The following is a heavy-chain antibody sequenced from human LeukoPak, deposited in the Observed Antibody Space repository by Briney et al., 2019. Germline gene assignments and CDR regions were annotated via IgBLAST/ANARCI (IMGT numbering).Heavy chain of an antibody. Sequence: GGSLRLSCAASGFTVSSNYMSWVRQAPGKGLEWVSVIYSGGSTYYADSVKGRFTISRDNSKNTLYLQMNSLRAEDTAVYYCARGRWEPQDAFDIWGQGTMVTVSS. CDR2: IYSGGST. V-gene: IGHV3-53*01. CDR3: ARGRWEPQDAFDI. CDR1: GFTVSSNY. J-gene: IGHJ3*02. D-gene: IGHD1-26*01.